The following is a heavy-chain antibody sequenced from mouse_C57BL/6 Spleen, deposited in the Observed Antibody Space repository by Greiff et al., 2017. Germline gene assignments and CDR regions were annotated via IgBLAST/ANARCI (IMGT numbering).Heavy chain of an antibody. CDR2: IDPSDSYT. D-gene: IGHD1-1*01. V-gene: IGHV1-59*01. CDR1: GYTFTSYW. Sequence: QVQLQQPGAELVRPGTSVKLSCKASGYTFTSYWMHWLKQRPGQGLEWIGVIDPSDSYTNYNQKFKGKATLTVDTTSSLSFVQLSILTSADYAVYYCARDYGSSLAWFAYWGQGTLVTVSA. J-gene: IGHJ3*01. CDR3: ARDYGSSLAWFAY.